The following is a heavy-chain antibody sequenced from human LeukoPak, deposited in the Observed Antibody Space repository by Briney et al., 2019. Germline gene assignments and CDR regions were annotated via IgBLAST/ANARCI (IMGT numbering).Heavy chain of an antibody. V-gene: IGHV3-30*04. CDR1: GFTFSSYA. CDR2: ISYDGSNK. D-gene: IGHD4-17*01. Sequence: GGSLRLSCAASGFTFSSYAMHWVRQAPGKGLEWVAVISYDGSNKYYADSVKGRFTISRDNSKNTLYLQMNSLKAEDTAVYYCAKHPVMTTVTTDYYYYYMDVWGKGTTVTISS. CDR3: AKHPVMTTVTTDYYYYYMDV. J-gene: IGHJ6*03.